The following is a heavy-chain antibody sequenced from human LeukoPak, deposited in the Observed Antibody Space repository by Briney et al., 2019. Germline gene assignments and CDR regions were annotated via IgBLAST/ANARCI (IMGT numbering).Heavy chain of an antibody. J-gene: IGHJ4*02. V-gene: IGHV3-64*01. D-gene: IGHD4-17*01. Sequence: PGGSLRLSCAASGFTFSSYWMSWVRQAPGKGLEYVSAISSNGGSKYYANSVKGRFTISRDNSKNTLYLQMGSLRAEDMAVYHCAGVGPVDDSGDYAHDYWGQGTLVTVSS. CDR2: ISSNGGSK. CDR3: AGVGPVDDSGDYAHDY. CDR1: GFTFSSYW.